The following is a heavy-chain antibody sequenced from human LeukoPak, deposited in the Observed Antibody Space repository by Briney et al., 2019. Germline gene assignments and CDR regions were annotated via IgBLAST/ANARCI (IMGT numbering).Heavy chain of an antibody. CDR2: ISSSSSTI. CDR1: GFTFSTHS. V-gene: IGHV3-48*01. D-gene: IGHD3-3*01. J-gene: IGHJ6*04. Sequence: GGSLRLSCAASGFTFSTHSMNWVRQAPGKGLEWVSYISSSSSTIYYADSVKGRFTISRDNAKNSLYLQMNSLRAEDTAVYYCAVAKTSEWYHTWDVWGKGTTVTVSS. CDR3: AVAKTSEWYHTWDV.